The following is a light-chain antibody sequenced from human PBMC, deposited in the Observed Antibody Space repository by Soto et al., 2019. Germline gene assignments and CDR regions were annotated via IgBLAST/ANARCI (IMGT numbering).Light chain of an antibody. CDR1: QGISSY. Sequence: MPLTQSTSSLSAYVGDRVTITCRASQGISSYLAWYQQKPGKAPKLLISAASTLQSEVPSRFSGSGSGTDFTLAISSLQPEDFATYYCQQLNDYPITFGQGTRLEIK. V-gene: IGKV1-9*01. J-gene: IGKJ5*01. CDR3: QQLNDYPIT. CDR2: AAS.